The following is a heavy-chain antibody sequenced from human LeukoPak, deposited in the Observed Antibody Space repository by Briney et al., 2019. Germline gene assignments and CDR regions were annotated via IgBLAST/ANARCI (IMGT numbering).Heavy chain of an antibody. D-gene: IGHD5-12*01. CDR3: ARGRNVVATSGYFDY. J-gene: IGHJ4*02. CDR2: ISYDGDNI. CDR1: GFTFSSYA. V-gene: IGHV3-30-3*01. Sequence: GGSLRLPCAASGFTFSSYAMHWVRQAPGKGLEWVATISYDGDNIYYADSLKGRFTISRDNSKNTLYLQMNSLRAEDTAVYYCARGRNVVATSGYFDYWGQGTLVTVSS.